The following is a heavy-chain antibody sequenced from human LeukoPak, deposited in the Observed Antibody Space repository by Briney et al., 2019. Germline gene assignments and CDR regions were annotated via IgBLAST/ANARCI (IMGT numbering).Heavy chain of an antibody. CDR3: ARVGEWELLSYYFDY. CDR1: GFTFDDYG. Sequence: PGGSLRLSCAASGFTFDDYGMSWVRQAPGKGLEWGSGINWNGGSTVYADSVKGRFTISRDNAKNSLYLQMNSLRAEDTALYYCARVGEWELLSYYFDYWGQGTLVTVSS. V-gene: IGHV3-20*04. D-gene: IGHD1-26*01. CDR2: INWNGGST. J-gene: IGHJ4*02.